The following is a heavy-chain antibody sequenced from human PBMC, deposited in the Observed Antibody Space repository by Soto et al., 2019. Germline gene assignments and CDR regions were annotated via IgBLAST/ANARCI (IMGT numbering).Heavy chain of an antibody. CDR1: GFTFSNSW. CDR3: ARGGGNFDQ. J-gene: IGHJ4*02. CDR2: IDRGGSDR. V-gene: IGHV3-7*04. Sequence: EMQLVESGGGLVQPGGSLRLSCAASGFTFSNSWMSWVRQSPGRGLEWVANIDRGGSDRYYVDSVKGRFTISRDNAKNSLYLQMNSLRAEDTAVYFCARGGGNFDQWGQGTLVTVSS. D-gene: IGHD3-16*01.